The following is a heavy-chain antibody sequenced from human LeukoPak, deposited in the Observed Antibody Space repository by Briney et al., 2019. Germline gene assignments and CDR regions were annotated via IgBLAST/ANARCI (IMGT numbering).Heavy chain of an antibody. CDR3: ASGRGGRGGINYFDY. V-gene: IGHV3-33*01. D-gene: IGHD2-15*01. Sequence: PGGSLRLSCAVSGLTFRNYGMHWIRQAPGKGLEWVAVIWYDGSEKYYVDSVKGRFTISRDYSKNTLYLQMNSLRAEDTALYYCASGRGGRGGINYFDYWGQGTLVTVSS. CDR2: IWYDGSEK. J-gene: IGHJ4*02. CDR1: GLTFRNYG.